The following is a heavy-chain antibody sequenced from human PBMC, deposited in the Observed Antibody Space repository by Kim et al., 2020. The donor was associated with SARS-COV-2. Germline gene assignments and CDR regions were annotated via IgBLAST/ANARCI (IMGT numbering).Heavy chain of an antibody. D-gene: IGHD3-10*01. CDR1: GFSFSDHG. Sequence: GGSLRLSCATSGFSFSDHGMHWVRQAPGKGLEWVAVISYDESTKYEADSVKGRFTISRDNSKNTLFLQMNCLRGEDTAVYYCATAAHGSGSYSDYDLDACGDGTTVTVSS. V-gene: IGHV3-30*19. CDR2: ISYDESTK. CDR3: ATAAHGSGSYSDYDLDA. J-gene: IGHJ6*04.